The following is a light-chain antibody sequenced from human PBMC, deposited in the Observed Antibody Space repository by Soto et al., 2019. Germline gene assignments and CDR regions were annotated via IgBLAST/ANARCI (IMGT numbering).Light chain of an antibody. CDR3: QQYGSSAWT. J-gene: IGKJ2*02. CDR1: QSVSSSY. Sequence: EIVLTQSPGTLSLSPGERATLSCRASQSVSSSYLAWYQQKPGQAPRLLIYGASSRATGTPDRFSGSGSGTDFTLTISRLEPEDFAVYYCQQYGSSAWTFGQGTKLEIK. CDR2: GAS. V-gene: IGKV3-20*01.